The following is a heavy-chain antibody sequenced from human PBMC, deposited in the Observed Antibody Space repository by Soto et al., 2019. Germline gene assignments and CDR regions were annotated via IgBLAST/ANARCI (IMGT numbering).Heavy chain of an antibody. CDR2: ISYDGSNK. D-gene: IGHD2-21*01. CDR1: GFTFSSYA. V-gene: IGHV3-30-3*01. Sequence: QVQLVESGGGVVQPGRSLRLSCAASGFTFSSYAMHWVRQAPGKGLEWVAVISYDGSNKYYADSVKGRFTISRDNSKNTLYLQMNSLRAEDTAVYYCARDLSVIKDYYYYSMYVWGQGTTVTVSS. J-gene: IGHJ6*02. CDR3: ARDLSVIKDYYYYSMYV.